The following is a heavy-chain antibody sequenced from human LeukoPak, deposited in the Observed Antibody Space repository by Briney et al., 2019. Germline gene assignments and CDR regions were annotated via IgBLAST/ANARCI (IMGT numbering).Heavy chain of an antibody. D-gene: IGHD1-20*01. CDR2: IIPIFGTA. Sequence: SVKVSCKASGGTFSSYAISWVRQAPGQRLEWMGGIIPIFGTANYAQKFQGRVTITTDESTSTAYMELSSLRSEDTVVYYCARDQGGVTGTPYYFDYWGQGTLVTVSS. CDR3: ARDQGGVTGTPYYFDY. CDR1: GGTFSSYA. V-gene: IGHV1-69*05. J-gene: IGHJ4*02.